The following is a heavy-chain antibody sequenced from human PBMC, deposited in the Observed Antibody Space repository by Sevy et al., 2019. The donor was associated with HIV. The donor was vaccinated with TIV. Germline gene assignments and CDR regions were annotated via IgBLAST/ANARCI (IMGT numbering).Heavy chain of an antibody. CDR1: GGSISSYY. CDR3: ARYDFFNGHSDVFYI. J-gene: IGHJ3*02. CDR2: IHYRGRT. Sequence: SETLSLTCTVSGGSISSYYWSWIRQPPGKGLEWIGHIHYRGRTTYNPSLKSRVTISVDTSKIHFSLRLNFVTAADTAVYCCARYDFFNGHSDVFYIWGQRTMVTVSS. D-gene: IGHD3-3*01. V-gene: IGHV4-59*13.